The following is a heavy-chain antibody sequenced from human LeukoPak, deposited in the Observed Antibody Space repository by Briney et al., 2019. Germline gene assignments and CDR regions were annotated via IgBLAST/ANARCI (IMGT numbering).Heavy chain of an antibody. D-gene: IGHD3-3*01. CDR1: GYTFTGYY. Sequence: ASVKVSCKASGYTFTGYYMHWLRQAPGQGLEWMEWINPNSGGTNYAQKFQGRVTMTRDTSISTAYMELSRLRSDDTAVYYCARGPIFGVGRSNWLDPWGQGTLVTVSS. CDR2: INPNSGGT. J-gene: IGHJ5*02. CDR3: ARGPIFGVGRSNWLDP. V-gene: IGHV1-2*02.